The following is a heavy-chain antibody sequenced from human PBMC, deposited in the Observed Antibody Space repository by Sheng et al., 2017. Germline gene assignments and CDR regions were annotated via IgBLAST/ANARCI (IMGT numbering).Heavy chain of an antibody. Sequence: PGLVKPSETLSLTCTVSGGSISSSSYYWGWIRQPPGKGLEWIGSIHYSGSTYYNPSLKSRVTISVDTSKNQFSLKLSSVTAADTAVYYCASYSSGWSGGYYFDYWGQGTLVTVSS. V-gene: IGHV4-39*07. D-gene: IGHD6-19*01. CDR3: ASYSSGWSGGYYFDY. CDR2: IHYSGST. J-gene: IGHJ4*02. CDR1: GGSISSSSYY.